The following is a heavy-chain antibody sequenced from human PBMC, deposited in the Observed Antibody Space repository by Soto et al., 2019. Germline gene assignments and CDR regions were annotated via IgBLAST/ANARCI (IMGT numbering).Heavy chain of an antibody. D-gene: IGHD3-3*01. V-gene: IGHV1-69*01. Sequence: QVQLVQSGAEVKKPGSSVKVSCKASGGTFSSYAISWVRQAPGQGLEWMGGMIPIFGTANYAQKFQGRVTITADESTSTAYMELSSLRSEDTAVYYCARVLGWNYDFWSGYYAPWGQGTTVTVSS. CDR1: GGTFSSYA. CDR2: MIPIFGTA. J-gene: IGHJ6*02. CDR3: ARVLGWNYDFWSGYYAP.